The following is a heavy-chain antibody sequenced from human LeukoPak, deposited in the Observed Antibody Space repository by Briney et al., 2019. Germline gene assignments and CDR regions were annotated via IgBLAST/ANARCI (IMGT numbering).Heavy chain of an antibody. V-gene: IGHV3-23*01. CDR3: AKDLLSSSSWYPFDY. CDR2: ISGSGGST. Sequence: GGSLRLSCAASGFTFSSYAMSWVRQAPGKGLEWVSAISGSGGSTYYADSVKGRFTISRDNSKNTLYLQMNSLRAEDTAVYYCAKDLLSSSSWYPFDYWGQGTLVTVSS. J-gene: IGHJ4*02. D-gene: IGHD6-13*01. CDR1: GFTFSSYA.